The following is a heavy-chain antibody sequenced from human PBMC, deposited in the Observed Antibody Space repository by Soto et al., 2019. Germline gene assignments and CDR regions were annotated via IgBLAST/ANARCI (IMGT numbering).Heavy chain of an antibody. CDR3: AITNVADVSFDY. CDR1: GFMFSNYG. J-gene: IGHJ4*02. D-gene: IGHD2-8*01. V-gene: IGHV3-30*03. Sequence: QVQLVESGGGVVHPGRSLSLSCAGSGFMFSNYGMHWVRRAPGKGLEWVAFISYDGGETFYADSVKGRFTISRDNSERTLFLHMRSLKKEDTAVYYCAITNVADVSFDYWGQGTLVTVSS. CDR2: ISYDGGET.